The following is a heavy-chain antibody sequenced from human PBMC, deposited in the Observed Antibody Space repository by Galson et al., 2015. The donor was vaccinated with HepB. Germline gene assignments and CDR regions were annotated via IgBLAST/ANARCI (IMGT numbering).Heavy chain of an antibody. CDR3: AKDPYLYSALAGTMAGFDY. CDR2: IWYDGSNK. Sequence: SLRLSCAASGFIFRSYGMHWVRQAPGKGLEWLAVIWYDGSNKYYADSVKGRFTVSRDNSKNTLYLQMNSLRAEDTALYYCAKDPYLYSALAGTMAGFDYWGQGTLVTVSS. J-gene: IGHJ4*02. D-gene: IGHD6-19*01. V-gene: IGHV3-33*06. CDR1: GFIFRSYG.